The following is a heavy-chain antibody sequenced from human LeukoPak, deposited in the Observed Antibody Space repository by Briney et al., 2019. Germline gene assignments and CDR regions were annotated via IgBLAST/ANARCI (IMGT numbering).Heavy chain of an antibody. CDR3: AKGYCSGSCYNGLDY. CDR2: IRFDGTNK. V-gene: IGHV3-30*02. CDR1: GFTFSTYG. D-gene: IGHD2-15*01. J-gene: IGHJ4*02. Sequence: GGSLRLSCAASGFTFSTYGMHWVRQAPGKGLEWVAFIRFDGTNKYYADSVRGRFAISRDSSKNTLYLQMNSLRAEDTAVYYCAKGYCSGSCYNGLDYWGQGTLVTVSS.